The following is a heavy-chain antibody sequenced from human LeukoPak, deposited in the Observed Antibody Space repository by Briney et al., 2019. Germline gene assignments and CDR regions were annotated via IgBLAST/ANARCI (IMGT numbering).Heavy chain of an antibody. CDR1: GGSISSSSHY. CDR2: IYYSGST. CDR3: ASTYYDYIWGSFDFDY. Sequence: SETLSLTCTVSGGSISSSSHYWGWIRQPPGKGLEWIGSIYYSGSTYYNPSLKSRVAISVDTSKNQFSLKLSSVTAADTAVYYCASTYYDYIWGSFDFDYWGQGTLVTVSS. J-gene: IGHJ4*02. D-gene: IGHD3-16*01. V-gene: IGHV4-39*01.